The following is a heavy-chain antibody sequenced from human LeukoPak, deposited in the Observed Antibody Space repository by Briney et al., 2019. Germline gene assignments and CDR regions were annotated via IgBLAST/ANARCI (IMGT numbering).Heavy chain of an antibody. CDR1: GFTFSGSA. CDR3: TSLQLRLYNDAFDI. V-gene: IGHV3-73*01. D-gene: IGHD2-2*01. J-gene: IGHJ3*02. CDR2: IRSKTNSYAT. Sequence: GGSLSLSCAASGFTFSGSAMHWVRQASGKGLEWVGRIRSKTNSYATAYAASVKGRFTISRDDSKNTAYLQMNSLKTEDTAVYYCTSLQLRLYNDAFDIWGQGTMVTVAS.